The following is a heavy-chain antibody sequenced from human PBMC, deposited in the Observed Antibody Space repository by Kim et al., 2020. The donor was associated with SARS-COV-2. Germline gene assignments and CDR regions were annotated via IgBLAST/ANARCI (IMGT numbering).Heavy chain of an antibody. CDR3: ARANIVVVPAALGLGYYYYYGMDV. J-gene: IGHJ6*02. V-gene: IGHV4-34*01. CDR2: INHSGST. Sequence: SETLSLTCAVYGGSFSGYYWSWIRQPPGKGLEWIGEINHSGSTNYNPPLKSRVTISVDTSKNQFSLKLSSVTAADTAVYYCARANIVVVPAALGLGYYYYYGMDVWGQGTTVTVSS. CDR1: GGSFSGYY. D-gene: IGHD2-2*01.